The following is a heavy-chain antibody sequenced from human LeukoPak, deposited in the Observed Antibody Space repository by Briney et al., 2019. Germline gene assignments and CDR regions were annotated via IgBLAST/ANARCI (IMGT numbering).Heavy chain of an antibody. J-gene: IGHJ4*02. Sequence: GRSLRLSCAASGFTFSNFGMHWVRQVPGKGLEWVAVISYDVSNKYYADSVKGRFTISRDNSKNTLYLQMNSLRAEDTAVYYCAKDERNWNYNLASQTYDWGQGTLVTVSS. V-gene: IGHV3-30*18. CDR3: AKDERNWNYNLASQTYD. CDR2: ISYDVSNK. D-gene: IGHD1-7*01. CDR1: GFTFSNFG.